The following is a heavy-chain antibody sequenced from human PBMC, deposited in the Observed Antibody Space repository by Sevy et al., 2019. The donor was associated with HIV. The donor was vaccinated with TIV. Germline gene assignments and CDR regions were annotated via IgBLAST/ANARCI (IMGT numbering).Heavy chain of an antibody. D-gene: IGHD3-9*01. V-gene: IGHV5-51*01. Sequence: GECLKISCKGSGYSFTSYWIGWVRQMPGKGLEWMGIIYPGDSDTRYSPSFQGQVTISADKSISTAYLQWSSLKASDTAMYYCARKYYDILTGYYRFDPWGQGTLVTVSS. CDR1: GYSFTSYW. CDR3: ARKYYDILTGYYRFDP. CDR2: IYPGDSDT. J-gene: IGHJ5*02.